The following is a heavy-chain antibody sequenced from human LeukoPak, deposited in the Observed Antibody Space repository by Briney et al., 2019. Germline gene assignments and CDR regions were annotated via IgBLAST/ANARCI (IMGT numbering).Heavy chain of an antibody. J-gene: IGHJ5*02. CDR1: GLTISNYA. Sequence: GGSLRLSCAASGLTISNYAMMWVRQAPGKGLEWVSTLTGDGSTFYAASVRSRFTFFRDDSKSTLFLQMNSLAAEDTAVYYCSKGRASGLVDWFDPWGQGTLVTVSS. CDR2: LTGDGST. V-gene: IGHV3-23*01. CDR3: SKGRASGLVDWFDP. D-gene: IGHD6-13*01.